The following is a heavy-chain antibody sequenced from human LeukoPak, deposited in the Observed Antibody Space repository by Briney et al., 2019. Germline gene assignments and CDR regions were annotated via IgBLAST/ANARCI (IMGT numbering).Heavy chain of an antibody. CDR2: IIPIFGTA. D-gene: IGHD6-13*01. J-gene: IGHJ3*02. Sequence: SVKVSCKASGGTFSSYAISWVRQAPGQGLEWMGGIIPIFGTANYAQKFQGRVTITKDESTSTAYMELSSLRSEDTAVYYCALGGSSSWYNDAFDIWGQGTMVTVSS. CDR3: ALGGSSSWYNDAFDI. CDR1: GGTFSSYA. V-gene: IGHV1-69*05.